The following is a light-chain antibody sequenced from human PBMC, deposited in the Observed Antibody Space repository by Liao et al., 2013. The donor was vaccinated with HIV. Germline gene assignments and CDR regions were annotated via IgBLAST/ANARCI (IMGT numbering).Light chain of an antibody. J-gene: IGLJ1*01. CDR1: NIGSKS. CDR3: QVWDSSVDHQV. V-gene: IGLV3-21*01. CDR2: KGT. Sequence: SYELTQPPSVSVAPGKTARITCGGNNIGSKSVHWYQQKPGQAPVLMIFKGTERPSGIPERFSGSNFGNTATLTINRVEAGDEADYYCQVWDSSVDHQVFGTGTKVTVL.